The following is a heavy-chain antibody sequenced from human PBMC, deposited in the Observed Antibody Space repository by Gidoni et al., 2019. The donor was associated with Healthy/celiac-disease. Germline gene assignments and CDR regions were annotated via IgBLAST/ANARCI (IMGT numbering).Heavy chain of an antibody. CDR1: GGSISSYY. Sequence: SGGSISSYYWSWIRQPPGKGLEWIGYIYYSGSTNYNPSLKSRVTISVDTSKNQFSLKLSSVTAADTAVYYCARDQGWTSYGGNSGHYYYGMDVWGQGTTVTVSS. J-gene: IGHJ6*02. V-gene: IGHV4-59*01. CDR2: IYYSGST. D-gene: IGHD2-21*02. CDR3: ARDQGWTSYGGNSGHYYYGMDV.